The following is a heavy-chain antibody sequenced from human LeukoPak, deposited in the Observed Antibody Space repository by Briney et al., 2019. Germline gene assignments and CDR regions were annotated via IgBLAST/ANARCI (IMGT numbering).Heavy chain of an antibody. CDR3: ARRRNWLDP. CDR2: IYYSET. J-gene: IGHJ5*02. Sequence: SETLSLTCTVSGGSVSGYYWTWVRQPPGKGLEWIGYIYYSETNYNPSLKSRVNISLDPSKNQLSLKLTSVTAADTAVYYCARRRNWLDPWGQGTLVTVSS. V-gene: IGHV4-59*08. CDR1: GGSVSGYY.